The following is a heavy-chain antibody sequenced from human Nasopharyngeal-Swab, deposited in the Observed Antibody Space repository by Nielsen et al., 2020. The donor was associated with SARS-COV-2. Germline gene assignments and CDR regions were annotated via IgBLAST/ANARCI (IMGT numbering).Heavy chain of an antibody. CDR2: IYTSGST. D-gene: IGHD2-15*01. CDR1: GGSISSGSYY. J-gene: IGHJ6*02. CDR3: ARDWWGGGMDV. V-gene: IGHV4-61*02. Sequence: SETLSLTCTVSGGSISSGSYYWSWIRQPAGKGLEWIGRIYTSGSTNYNPSLKSRVTISVDTSKNQFSLKLSSVTVADTAVYYCARDWWGGGMDVWGQGTTVTVSS.